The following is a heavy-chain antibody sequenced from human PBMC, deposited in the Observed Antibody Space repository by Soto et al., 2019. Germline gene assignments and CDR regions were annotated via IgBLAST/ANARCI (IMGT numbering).Heavy chain of an antibody. J-gene: IGHJ4*02. V-gene: IGHV1-24*01. CDR1: GYSLTDLY. D-gene: IGHD2-2*01. CDR3: ATRYCFTSSSYGGFDY. CDR2: FDPEDDGA. Sequence: ASVKVSCKVSGYSLTDLYMHWVRQGPGKGLEWVGRFDPEDDGAINAQSFKGRVTVTEDASTNTAYMELSSLRYEDTALYYCATRYCFTSSSYGGFDYWCQGTLVTVSS.